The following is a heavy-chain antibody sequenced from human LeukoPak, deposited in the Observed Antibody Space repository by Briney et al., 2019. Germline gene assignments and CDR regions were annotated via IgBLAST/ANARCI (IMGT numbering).Heavy chain of an antibody. J-gene: IGHJ1*01. CDR1: GDSVSRSDSY. Sequence: SETLSLTCSVSGDSVSRSDSYWDWTRQPPGKGLEWIGTIYYSGRTYYSPSLKSRVTMSVDPSNNQFSLNLRSVTAADTGVYYCAGRRYYDGSGYLEWGQGTLLSVSS. CDR2: IYYSGRT. D-gene: IGHD3-22*01. V-gene: IGHV4-39*01. CDR3: AGRRYYDGSGYLE.